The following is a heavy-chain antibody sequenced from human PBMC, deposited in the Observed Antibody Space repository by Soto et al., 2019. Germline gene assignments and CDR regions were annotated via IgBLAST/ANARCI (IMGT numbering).Heavy chain of an antibody. CDR1: GFSLRSSAVG. CDR3: ARKWGSGNDFNWCFDL. V-gene: IGHV2-5*02. D-gene: IGHD5-12*01. Sequence: QITLKESGPTLVKPTQTLTLTCTFSGFSLRSSAVGVGWIRQPPGKALEWLALIYWDDGKRYSPSLKSRLTMTKHTSKTQVVLTMPNMDPADTATYYWARKWGSGNDFNWCFDLWGRGTLVTVSS. J-gene: IGHJ2*01. CDR2: IYWDDGK.